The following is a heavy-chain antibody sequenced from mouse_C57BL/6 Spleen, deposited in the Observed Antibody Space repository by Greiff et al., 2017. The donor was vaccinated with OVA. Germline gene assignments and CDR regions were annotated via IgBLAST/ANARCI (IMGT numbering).Heavy chain of an antibody. Sequence: QVQLQQPGAELAKPGASVKLSCKASGYTFTSHCITWVKPRPGQGLEWIGAIYPGSGSPNYNEQFMSTATLSVDTSSSTAYMLLSSLTSEDSAVYYCERGAYSNDVNYWGQGTTLTVSS. CDR3: ERGAYSNDVNY. V-gene: IGHV1-55*01. CDR1: GYTFTSHC. J-gene: IGHJ2*01. CDR2: IYPGSGSP. D-gene: IGHD2-12*01.